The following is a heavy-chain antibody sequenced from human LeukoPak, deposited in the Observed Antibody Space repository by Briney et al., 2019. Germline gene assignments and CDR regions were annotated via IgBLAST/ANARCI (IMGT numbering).Heavy chain of an antibody. Sequence: GESLKIPCKGFGYRFPTYWNGWVPQIPGKGLDWLGIFYPGESDKRFSTSFQAQVPIPADQSISTAYLQWSSLKASDTAMYYCARPNSSCSSTSCYADAFDIWGQGTMVTVSS. J-gene: IGHJ3*02. CDR3: ARPNSSCSSTSCYADAFDI. CDR1: GYRFPTYW. CDR2: FYPGESDK. V-gene: IGHV5-51*01. D-gene: IGHD2-2*01.